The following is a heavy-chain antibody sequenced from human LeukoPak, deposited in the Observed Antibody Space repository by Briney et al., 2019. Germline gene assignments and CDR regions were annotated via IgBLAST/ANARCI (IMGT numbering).Heavy chain of an antibody. D-gene: IGHD3-3*01. CDR3: ARLSYGRRDTSGPYAFDV. J-gene: IGHJ3*01. V-gene: IGHV4-39*07. CDR2: IYYSGST. Sequence: SEPLSLTCTVSGGSISSSSYYWGWIRQPPGKGLEWIGSIYYSGSTYYNPSLKSRVTISVDTSKNQFSLKLSSVTAADTAVYYCARLSYGRRDTSGPYAFDVWGQGTMVTVSS. CDR1: GGSISSSSYY.